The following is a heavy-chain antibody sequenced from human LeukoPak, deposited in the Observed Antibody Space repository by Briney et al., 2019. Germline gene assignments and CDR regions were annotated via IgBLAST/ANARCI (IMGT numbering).Heavy chain of an antibody. J-gene: IGHJ4*02. CDR1: GFTLSSYE. CDR3: GRVGIAAAGRDY. V-gene: IGHV3-48*03. D-gene: IGHD6-13*01. Sequence: GGSLRLSCAASGFTLSSYEMNWVRHAPGKGREWVSYISSSGSPIYYADSVKGRFTISTDTAKNSPYLQIHSHRAEDPSVYYCGRVGIAAAGRDYWGQGTLVTVSS. CDR2: ISSSGSPI.